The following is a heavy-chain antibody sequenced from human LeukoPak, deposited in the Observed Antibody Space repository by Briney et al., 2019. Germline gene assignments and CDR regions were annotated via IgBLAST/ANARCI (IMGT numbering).Heavy chain of an antibody. Sequence: KPSETLSLTCAVYGGSFSGYYWSWIRQPPGKGLEWIGEINHSGSTNYNPSLKSRVTISVDTSKNQFSLKVTSVTAADTAMYFCARGQIEAAGTPLLASWGQGGLVTVSS. CDR3: ARGQIEAAGTPLLAS. D-gene: IGHD6-13*01. CDR1: GGSFSGYY. J-gene: IGHJ5*01. V-gene: IGHV4-34*01. CDR2: INHSGST.